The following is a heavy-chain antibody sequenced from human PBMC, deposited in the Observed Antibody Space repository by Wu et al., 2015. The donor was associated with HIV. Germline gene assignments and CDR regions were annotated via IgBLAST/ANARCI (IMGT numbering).Heavy chain of an antibody. J-gene: IGHJ3*02. CDR3: AQGGYHYDSGGYFWPYAFDI. CDR2: IIPLFDTT. D-gene: IGHD3-22*01. V-gene: IGHV1-69*01. CDR1: GGTFSSYA. Sequence: QVQLVQSGAEVKKPGSSVKVSCKASGGTFSSYAISWVRQAPGQGLEWMGGIIPLFDTTNYAQKFQGRVTITADESTSTAYMELSSLRSEDSAVYYCAQGGYHYDSGGYFWPYAFDIWGQGTLVTSLQ.